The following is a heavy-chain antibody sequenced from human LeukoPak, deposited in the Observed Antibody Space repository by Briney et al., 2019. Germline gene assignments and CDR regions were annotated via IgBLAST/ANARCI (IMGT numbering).Heavy chain of an antibody. V-gene: IGHV4-34*01. J-gene: IGHJ3*02. CDR3: ASLWPYQLSAFDI. CDR2: INHSGST. CDR1: GGSFSGYY. Sequence: KPSETLSLTCAVYGGSFSGYYWSWIRQPPGKGLEWIGEINHSGSTNYNPSLKSRVTISVDTSKNQFSLKLSSVTAADTAVYYCASLWPYQLSAFDIWGQGTVVTVSS. D-gene: IGHD2-2*01.